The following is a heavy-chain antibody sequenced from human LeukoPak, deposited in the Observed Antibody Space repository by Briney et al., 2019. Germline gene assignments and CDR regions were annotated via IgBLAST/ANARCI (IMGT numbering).Heavy chain of an antibody. J-gene: IGHJ6*03. V-gene: IGHV3-30*02. CDR1: GFTFSMYD. D-gene: IGHD1-14*01. CDR2: IWYVGSNN. Sequence: PGGSLRLSCTTSGFTFSMYDMHWVRQAPGKGLEWVAVIWYVGSNNYYADSVKGRFTISRDNSKNTLYLQMNSLRAEDTAVYYCAKADHTGYMDVWGKGTTVTVSS. CDR3: AKADHTGYMDV.